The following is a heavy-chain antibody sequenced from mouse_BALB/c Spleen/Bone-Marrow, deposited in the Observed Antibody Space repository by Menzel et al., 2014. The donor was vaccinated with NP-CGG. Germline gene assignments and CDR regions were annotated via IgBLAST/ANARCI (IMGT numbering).Heavy chain of an antibody. J-gene: IGHJ3*01. CDR3: ARDGDYDWFAY. V-gene: IGHV1-14*01. CDR2: INPYNDGT. CDR1: GYTFTSYV. D-gene: IGHD2-4*01. Sequence: QLVESGPELVKPGASVKMSCKASGYTFTSYVMHWVKQKPGQGLEWIGHINPYNDGTKYNEKFKGKATLTSDKSSSTAYMELSSLTSEDSAVYYCARDGDYDWFAYWGQGTLVTVSA.